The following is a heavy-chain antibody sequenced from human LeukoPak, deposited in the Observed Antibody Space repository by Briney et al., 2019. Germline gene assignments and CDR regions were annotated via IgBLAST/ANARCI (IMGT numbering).Heavy chain of an antibody. D-gene: IGHD4-17*01. J-gene: IGHJ6*03. V-gene: IGHV4-39*07. CDR2: IYYSGST. CDR1: GGSISSYY. Sequence: PSETLSLTCTVSGGSISSYYWGWIRQPPGKGLEWIGSIYYSGSTYYNPSLKSRVTISVDTSKNQFSLKLSSATAADTAIYYCARDFGDYYYYYYMDVWGKGTTVTVSS. CDR3: ARDFGDYYYYYYMDV.